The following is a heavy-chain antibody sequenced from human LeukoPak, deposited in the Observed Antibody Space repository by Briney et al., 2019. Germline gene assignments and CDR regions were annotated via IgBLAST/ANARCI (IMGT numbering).Heavy chain of an antibody. Sequence: SETLSLTCAVYGGSFSGYYWSWIRQPPGKGLEWIGEINHSGSTNYNPSLKSRVTISVDTSKNQFSLRLSSVTAADTAVYCCARGLIPHAFDIWGQGTMVTVSS. CDR3: ARGLIPHAFDI. CDR1: GGSFSGYY. CDR2: INHSGST. J-gene: IGHJ3*02. V-gene: IGHV4-34*01. D-gene: IGHD2-21*01.